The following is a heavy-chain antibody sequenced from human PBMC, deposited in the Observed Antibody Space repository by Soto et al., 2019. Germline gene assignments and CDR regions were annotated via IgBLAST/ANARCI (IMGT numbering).Heavy chain of an antibody. CDR2: INHSGST. CDR3: AISHGNAWYTY. J-gene: IGHJ4*02. D-gene: IGHD6-13*01. V-gene: IGHV4-34*01. CDR1: GGSFSGYY. Sequence: PSETLSLTCAVYGGSFSGYYWSWIRQPPGKGLEWIGEINHSGSTNYNPSLKSRVTISVDTSKNQFSLKLSSVTAADTAVYYCAISHGNAWYTYWGQGTQVTVSS.